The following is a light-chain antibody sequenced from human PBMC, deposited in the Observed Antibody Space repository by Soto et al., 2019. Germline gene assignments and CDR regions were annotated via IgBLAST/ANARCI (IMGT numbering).Light chain of an antibody. CDR2: AAS. Sequence: DIQLTQSPSFLSASVGDRVTITCRASQGISSYLAWYQQKPGKAPKLLIYAASTLQSGVPSRFSGSESGTEFTLTISSLQPEDFATYYCQQLNTYPFTFGRGTKWISN. J-gene: IGKJ3*01. CDR3: QQLNTYPFT. CDR1: QGISSY. V-gene: IGKV1-9*01.